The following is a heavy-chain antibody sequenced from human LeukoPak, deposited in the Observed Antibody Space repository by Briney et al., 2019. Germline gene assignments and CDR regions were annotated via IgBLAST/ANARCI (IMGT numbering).Heavy chain of an antibody. D-gene: IGHD3-10*01. CDR3: ARWGYGSGIRYWFDP. CDR2: ISSSGSTI. V-gene: IGHV3-48*04. CDR1: GFTFSSYS. Sequence: GGSLRLSCAASGFTFSSYSMNWVRQAPGKGLEWVSSISSSGSTIYYADSVKGRFTISRDNAKNSLYLQMNSLRAEDTAVYYCARWGYGSGIRYWFDPWGQGTLVTVSS. J-gene: IGHJ5*02.